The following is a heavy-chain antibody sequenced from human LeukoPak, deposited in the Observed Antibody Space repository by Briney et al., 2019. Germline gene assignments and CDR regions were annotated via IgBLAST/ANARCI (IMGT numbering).Heavy chain of an antibody. CDR1: GFTFSSYS. CDR2: IISSSSYI. Sequence: PGGSLRLSCAASGFTFSSYSMNWVRQAPGKGLEWVSSIISSSSYIYYADSVKGRFTISRDNAKNSLYLQMNSLRAEDTAVYYCTRAPPRSATIVDYYDYVDVWGKGTTVTVSS. J-gene: IGHJ6*03. CDR3: TRAPPRSATIVDYYDYVDV. D-gene: IGHD3-10*01. V-gene: IGHV3-21*01.